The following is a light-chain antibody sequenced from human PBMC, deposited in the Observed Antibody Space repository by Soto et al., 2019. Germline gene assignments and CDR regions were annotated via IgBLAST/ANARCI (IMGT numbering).Light chain of an antibody. V-gene: IGKV3-20*01. Sequence: EIVLTQSPGTLSLSPGERATLSCRASQSVSSSYLAWYQQKPGQAPRLLIYVASSRATGIPDRFTGSGSGTAFTLTISRLEPEDFAVYYCQQYGSSPGDTFGQGTKLEIK. CDR2: VAS. J-gene: IGKJ2*01. CDR3: QQYGSSPGDT. CDR1: QSVSSSY.